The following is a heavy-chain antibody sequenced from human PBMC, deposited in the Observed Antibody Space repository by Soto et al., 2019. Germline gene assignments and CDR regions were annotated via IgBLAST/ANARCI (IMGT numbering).Heavy chain of an antibody. CDR2: ISAYNGNK. V-gene: IGHV1-18*04. Sequence: QVQLVQSGAEVKKPGASVKVSCKASGYTFTSYGISWVRQAPGQGLELRGWISAYNGNKNYAQKLQARVTITTDTSTSTAYMELRSLRSDDTAVYYCARSAGFYDSSGYYSDYYYGMDVWGQGTTVTVSS. D-gene: IGHD3-22*01. CDR1: GYTFTSYG. J-gene: IGHJ6*02. CDR3: ARSAGFYDSSGYYSDYYYGMDV.